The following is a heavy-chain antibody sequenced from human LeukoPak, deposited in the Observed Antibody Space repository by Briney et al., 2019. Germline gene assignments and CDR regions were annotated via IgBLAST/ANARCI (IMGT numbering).Heavy chain of an antibody. CDR3: AKIFMGVADY. V-gene: IGHV3-9*01. CDR1: GFTFDDYA. CDR2: ISWNSGSI. J-gene: IGHJ4*02. D-gene: IGHD3-16*01. Sequence: PGRSLRLSCVASGFTFDDYAMHWVRQAPGKGLEWVSGISWNSGSIGYADSVKGRFTISRDNSKNTLYLQMNSLGAEDTAVYYCAKIFMGVADYWGQGTLVTVSS.